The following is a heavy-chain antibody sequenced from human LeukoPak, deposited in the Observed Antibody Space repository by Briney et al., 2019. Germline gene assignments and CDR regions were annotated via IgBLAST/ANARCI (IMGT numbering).Heavy chain of an antibody. D-gene: IGHD2-8*01. CDR3: TRSRERYCSYGACYIDLQAR. CDR2: IYTSGST. Sequence: SETLSLTCTVSGDSITSGIYYWTWLRQAAGKGLEWVGRIYTSGSTDEDASLKRRVTISMDTSKNQFFLKLNSVNAEDTAVYYCTRSRERYCSYGACYIDLQARWGQGTPVTVSS. J-gene: IGHJ4*02. V-gene: IGHV4-61*02. CDR1: GDSITSGIYY.